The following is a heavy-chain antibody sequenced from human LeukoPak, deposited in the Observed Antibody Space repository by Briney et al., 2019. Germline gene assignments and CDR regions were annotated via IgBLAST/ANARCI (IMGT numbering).Heavy chain of an antibody. Sequence: PSETLSLTCTVSGGSISSNYWGWIRQPPGKGLEWIGYIYYSGSTNYNPSLKSRVTISVDTSKNQFSLKLSSVTAADTAVYYCARAYSSSTNAFDIWGQGTMVTVSS. CDR1: GGSISSNY. V-gene: IGHV4-59*01. D-gene: IGHD6-6*01. CDR3: ARAYSSSTNAFDI. J-gene: IGHJ3*02. CDR2: IYYSGST.